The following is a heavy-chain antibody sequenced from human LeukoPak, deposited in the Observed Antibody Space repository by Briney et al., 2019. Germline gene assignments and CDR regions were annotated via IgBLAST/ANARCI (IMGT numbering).Heavy chain of an antibody. D-gene: IGHD1-26*01. V-gene: IGHV1-2*02. CDR2: INPNSGGT. Sequence: ASVKVSCKASGYTFTGYYMHWVRQAPGQGLEWMGWINPNSGGTNYAQKFQGRVTMTRDTSISTAYMELSRLRSDDTAVYYCARGDDIVGATTPFYYYMDVWGKGTTVIISS. CDR3: ARGDDIVGATTPFYYYMDV. CDR1: GYTFTGYY. J-gene: IGHJ6*03.